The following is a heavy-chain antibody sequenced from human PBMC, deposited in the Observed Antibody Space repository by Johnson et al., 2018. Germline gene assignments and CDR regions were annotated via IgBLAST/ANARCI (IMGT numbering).Heavy chain of an antibody. CDR1: GFTVSSTY. CDR3: ATRRNYDDPSGYHYYYYGMDV. J-gene: IGHJ6*02. D-gene: IGHD3-22*01. CDR2: IYSGGST. Sequence: VQLVQSGGGLVQPGGSLRLSCAVSGFTVSSTYMSWVRQAPGKGLEWISLIYSGGSTYYADSVKGRFTISRDFSKNTLSLQMHSLRADDTAVYYRATRRNYDDPSGYHYYYYGMDVWGQGTTVTVSS. V-gene: IGHV3-53*01.